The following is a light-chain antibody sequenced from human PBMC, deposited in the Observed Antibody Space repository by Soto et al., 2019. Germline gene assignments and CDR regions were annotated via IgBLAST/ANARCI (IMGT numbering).Light chain of an antibody. J-gene: IGKJ4*01. CDR3: QQYKNWPPLT. Sequence: EIVMTQSPATLSVSPGETATLSCRASQSVSYNLAWYQQKPGQGPRLLIYGAFTRATGIPARFSGSGSGTDFTLTISSPQSEDFAVYYCQQYKNWPPLTFGGGTKVEIK. CDR1: QSVSYN. CDR2: GAF. V-gene: IGKV3-15*01.